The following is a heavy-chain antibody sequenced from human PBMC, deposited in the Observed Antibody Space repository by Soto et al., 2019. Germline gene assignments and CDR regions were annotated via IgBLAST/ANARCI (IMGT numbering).Heavy chain of an antibody. J-gene: IGHJ4*02. V-gene: IGHV1-3*01. Sequence: ASVKVSCKASGYTFTSYAMHWVRQAPGQRLEWMGWINAGNGNAKYSQKFQGRVTITRDTSASTAYMELSSLRSEDTAVYYCARGVREPVPYIGYWGQGTLVTVSS. CDR1: GYTFTSYA. D-gene: IGHD1-26*01. CDR2: INAGNGNA. CDR3: ARGVREPVPYIGY.